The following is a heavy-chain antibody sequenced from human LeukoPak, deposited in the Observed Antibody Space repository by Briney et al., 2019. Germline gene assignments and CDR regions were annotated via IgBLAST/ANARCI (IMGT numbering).Heavy chain of an antibody. Sequence: GRSLRLSCAASGFTFSSYAMHWVRQAPGKGLEWVAVISYDGSNNYYADSVKGRFTISRDNSKNTLYLQMNSLNTEDTAVYYCAKAAPDSGDYGMDVWGQGTTVTVSS. CDR3: AKAAPDSGDYGMDV. J-gene: IGHJ6*02. V-gene: IGHV3-30*04. CDR2: ISYDGSNN. CDR1: GFTFSSYA. D-gene: IGHD4-17*01.